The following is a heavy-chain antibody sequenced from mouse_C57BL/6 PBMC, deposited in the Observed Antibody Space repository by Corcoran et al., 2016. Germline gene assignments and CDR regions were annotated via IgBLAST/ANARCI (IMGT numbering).Heavy chain of an antibody. CDR3: TTLDSSGYYFDY. D-gene: IGHD3-2*02. CDR2: IDPEDGDT. J-gene: IGHJ2*01. V-gene: IGHV14-1*01. Sequence: EVQLKQSGAELVRTGASVKLSCTASGFNIQDYYMHWVKQRPEQGLERIGRIDPEDGDTEYAPKFQGKATMTADTSSNTAYLQLSSLTSEDTAVYYCTTLDSSGYYFDYWGQGTTLTVSS. CDR1: GFNIQDYY.